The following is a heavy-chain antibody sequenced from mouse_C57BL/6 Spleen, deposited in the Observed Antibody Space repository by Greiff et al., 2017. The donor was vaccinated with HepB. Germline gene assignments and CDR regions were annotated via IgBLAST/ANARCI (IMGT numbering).Heavy chain of an antibody. CDR1: GYTFTDYY. V-gene: IGHV1-75*01. CDR2: IFPGSGST. D-gene: IGHD1-1*01. Sequence: QVQLQQSGPELVKPGASVKISCKASGYTFTDYYINWVKQRPGQGLEWIGWIFPGSGSTYYNEKFKGKATLTVDKSSSTAYMLLSSLTSEDSAVYFCARSTEAYGSRYAMDYWGQGTSVTVSS. J-gene: IGHJ4*01. CDR3: ARSTEAYGSRYAMDY.